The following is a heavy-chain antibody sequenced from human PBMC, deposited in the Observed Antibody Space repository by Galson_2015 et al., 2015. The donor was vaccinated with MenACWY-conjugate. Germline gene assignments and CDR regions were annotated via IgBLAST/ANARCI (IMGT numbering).Heavy chain of an antibody. D-gene: IGHD2-15*01. CDR2: IKGSGSGT. J-gene: IGHJ4*02. CDR1: GFRFGGYS. V-gene: IGHV3-23*01. Sequence: SLRLSCAGSGFRFGGYSMSWVRQAPGKGLEWISNIKGSGSGTYYADSVKGRFTISRDNAKNSLFLQMTSLRADDTAIYYCAIDLRTIFQLVFDVSGQGSLVAVSS. CDR3: AIDLRTIFQLVFDV.